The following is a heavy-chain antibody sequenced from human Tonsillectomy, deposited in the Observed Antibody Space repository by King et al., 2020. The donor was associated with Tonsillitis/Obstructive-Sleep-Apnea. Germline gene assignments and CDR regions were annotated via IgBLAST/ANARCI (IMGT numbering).Heavy chain of an antibody. Sequence: VQLVESGGGLVKPGGSLRLSCAASGFAFSTYTLNWGRQAPGKGLEWVSSISGDTAYISYADSVKGRFTISRDNANNSLYLQVNNLRVDDTAVYYCTGPLGNGDCWGQGALVTVSS. V-gene: IGHV3-21*01. CDR3: TGPLGNGDC. D-gene: IGHD2-8*01. CDR2: ISGDTAYI. CDR1: GFAFSTYT. J-gene: IGHJ4*02.